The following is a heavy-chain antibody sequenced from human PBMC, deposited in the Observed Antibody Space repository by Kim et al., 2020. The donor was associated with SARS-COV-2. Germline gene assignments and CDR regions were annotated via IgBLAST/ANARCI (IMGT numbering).Heavy chain of an antibody. D-gene: IGHD3-10*01. J-gene: IGHJ4*02. Sequence: GGSLRLSCEASGFTFISYGMHWVRQAPGKGLEWVVVISYDGSNKYYADSVKGRLTISRDNSKNTLYLQMNSLRAEDTAVYYCARDSHMVRGASFDYWGQG. CDR1: GFTFISYG. CDR3: ARDSHMVRGASFDY. V-gene: IGHV3-33*05. CDR2: ISYDGSNK.